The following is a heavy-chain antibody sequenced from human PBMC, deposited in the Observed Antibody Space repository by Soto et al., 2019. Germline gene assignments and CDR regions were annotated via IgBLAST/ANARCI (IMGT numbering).Heavy chain of an antibody. J-gene: IGHJ6*02. CDR3: ARXNNYKYCSSTSCYMEDV. Sequence: SETLSLTCTVSGGSISSYYWSWIRQPPGKGLEWIGYIYYSGSTNYNPSLKSRVTISVDTSKNQFSLKLSSVTAADTAVYYCARXNNYKYCSSTSCYMEDVWGQGTTVTVSS. CDR1: GGSISSYY. V-gene: IGHV4-59*01. CDR2: IYYSGST. D-gene: IGHD2-2*02.